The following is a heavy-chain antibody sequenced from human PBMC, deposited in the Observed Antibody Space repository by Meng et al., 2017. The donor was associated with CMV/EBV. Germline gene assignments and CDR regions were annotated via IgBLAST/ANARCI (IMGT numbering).Heavy chain of an antibody. V-gene: IGHV1-46*01. Sequence: YYLPWVRQAPGPGLAWMGVLNPGGGSTGYAQNFQGRITMTRDTSTSTVCMELRSLRSEDTAVYCCARGGLPLGLSGVVMGVGNWFDPWGQGTLVTVSS. CDR2: LNPGGGST. CDR1: YY. J-gene: IGHJ5*02. CDR3: ARGGLPLGLSGVVMGVGNWFDP. D-gene: IGHD3-3*01.